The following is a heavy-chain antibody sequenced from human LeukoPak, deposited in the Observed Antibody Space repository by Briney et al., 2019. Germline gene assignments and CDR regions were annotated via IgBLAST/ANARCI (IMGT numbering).Heavy chain of an antibody. Sequence: GGSLRLSCAASGFTFSDYYMSWIRQTPMKGLEWVSFITTSGSSEYYADSVKGRFTVSRDNAKNSLYLQMSSLRAEDTAVYCCARDRKYSSGWYGAYYGMDVWGQGTTVTVSS. CDR3: ARDRKYSSGWYGAYYGMDV. CDR1: GFTFSDYY. J-gene: IGHJ6*02. V-gene: IGHV3-11*04. CDR2: ITTSGSSE. D-gene: IGHD6-19*01.